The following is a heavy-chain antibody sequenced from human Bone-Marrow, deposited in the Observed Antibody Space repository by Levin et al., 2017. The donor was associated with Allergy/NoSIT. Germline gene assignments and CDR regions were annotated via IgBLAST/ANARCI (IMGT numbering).Heavy chain of an antibody. CDR3: GNDGQSHRQDCFYNMDI. CDR1: GITFRSYG. V-gene: IGHV3-30*02. CDR2: TSYDGGNK. D-gene: IGHD6-19*01. Sequence: PGGSLRLSCAASGITFRSYGMHWVRQAPGKWLEWVAFTSYDGGNKYYADSVKGRFTISRDNSKNTLYLQMNSLRAEDTSVYYCGNDGQSHRQDCFYNMDIWGQGTTVTVSS. J-gene: IGHJ6*02.